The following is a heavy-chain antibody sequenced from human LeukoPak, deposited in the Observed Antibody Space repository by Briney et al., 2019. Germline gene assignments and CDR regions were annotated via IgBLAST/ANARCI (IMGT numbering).Heavy chain of an antibody. Sequence: PGGFLRLSCAASGFTFSSYGMHWVRQAPGKGLEWVAFIRYDGSNKYYADSVKGRFTISRDNSKNTLYLQMNSLRAEDTAVYYCAKEGGAARSGPGDYWGQGTLVTVSS. V-gene: IGHV3-30*02. D-gene: IGHD6-6*01. J-gene: IGHJ4*02. CDR3: AKEGGAARSGPGDY. CDR1: GFTFSSYG. CDR2: IRYDGSNK.